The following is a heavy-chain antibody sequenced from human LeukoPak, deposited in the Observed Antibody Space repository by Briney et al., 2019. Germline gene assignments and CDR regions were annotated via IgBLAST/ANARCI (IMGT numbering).Heavy chain of an antibody. V-gene: IGHV1-18*01. CDR2: ISAYNGNT. D-gene: IGHD6-13*01. Sequence: GASVKVSCKASGYTFTSYGISWVRQAPGQGLEWMGWISAYNGNTNYAQKLQGRVTMTEDTSTDTAYMELSSLRSEDTAVYYCATEGIAAAEDFQHWGQGTLVTVSS. CDR3: ATEGIAAAEDFQH. CDR1: GYTFTSYG. J-gene: IGHJ1*01.